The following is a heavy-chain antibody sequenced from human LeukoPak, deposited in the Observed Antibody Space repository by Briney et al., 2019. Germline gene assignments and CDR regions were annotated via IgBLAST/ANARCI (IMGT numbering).Heavy chain of an antibody. J-gene: IGHJ4*02. CDR1: GGTFGSYA. V-gene: IGHV1-69*13. CDR3: ATEYCTTSSCYPPFGY. D-gene: IGHD2-2*01. Sequence: SVKVSCKTSGGTFGSYAISWVRQAPGQGLEWMGGIIPIFNTTNYAQKFQARVTITADESTNTAYMELSSLRSEDTAVYYCATEYCTTSSCYPPFGYWGQGTLVTVSS. CDR2: IIPIFNTT.